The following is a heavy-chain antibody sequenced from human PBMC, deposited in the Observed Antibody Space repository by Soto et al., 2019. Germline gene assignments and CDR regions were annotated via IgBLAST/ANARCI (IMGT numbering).Heavy chain of an antibody. CDR3: ARDVQWGGGFDP. Sequence: PGGSLRLSCAASGFTFSGSAMHWVRQASGKGLEWVGRIRSKANSYATAYAASVRGRFTISRDDSKNTAYLQMNSLRAEDTAVYYCARDVQWGGGFDPWGQGTLVTVSS. J-gene: IGHJ5*02. CDR1: GFTFSGSA. D-gene: IGHD3-16*01. V-gene: IGHV3-73*01. CDR2: IRSKANSYAT.